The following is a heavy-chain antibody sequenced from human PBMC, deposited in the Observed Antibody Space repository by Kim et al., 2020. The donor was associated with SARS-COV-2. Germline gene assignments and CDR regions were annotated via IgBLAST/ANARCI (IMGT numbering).Heavy chain of an antibody. CDR3: ARDRDQFRVPATAIHNWFDP. D-gene: IGHD2-2*01. CDR2: INPNSGGT. J-gene: IGHJ5*02. V-gene: IGHV1-2*06. CDR1: GYTFTGYY. Sequence: ASVKVSCKASGYTFTGYYMHWVRQAPGQGLEWMGRINPNSGGTNYAQKFQGRVTMTRDTSISTAYMELSRLRSDDTAVYYCARDRDQFRVPATAIHNWFDPWGQGTLVTVSS.